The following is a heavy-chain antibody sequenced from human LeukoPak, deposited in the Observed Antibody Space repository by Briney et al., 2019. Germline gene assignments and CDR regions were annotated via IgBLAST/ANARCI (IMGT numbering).Heavy chain of an antibody. CDR1: GYPFTTYE. Sequence: ASVNVSCKTSGYPFTTYENNWVRQAAGQGLEWMGWVHPNTGNTAYAQRFQGRVTMTRDTSISTAYMELSSLTSNDTAVYFCARGPRNDPWGQGTLVTVSS. CDR2: VHPNTGNT. D-gene: IGHD1-14*01. V-gene: IGHV1-8*01. CDR3: ARGPRNDP. J-gene: IGHJ5*02.